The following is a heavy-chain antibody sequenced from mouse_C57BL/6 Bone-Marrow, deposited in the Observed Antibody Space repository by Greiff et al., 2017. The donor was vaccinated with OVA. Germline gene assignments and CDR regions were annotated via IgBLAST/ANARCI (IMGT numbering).Heavy chain of an antibody. CDR1: GFTFSDYG. D-gene: IGHD2-4*01. CDR3: ARDDCWYFDV. V-gene: IGHV5-17*01. Sequence: EVNVVESGGGLVKPGGSLKLSCAASGFTFSDYGMHWVRQAPEKGLEWVAYISSGSSTIYYADTVKGRFTISRDNAKNTLFLQMTSLRSEDTAMYYCARDDCWYFDVWGTGTTVTVSS. CDR2: ISSGSSTI. J-gene: IGHJ1*03.